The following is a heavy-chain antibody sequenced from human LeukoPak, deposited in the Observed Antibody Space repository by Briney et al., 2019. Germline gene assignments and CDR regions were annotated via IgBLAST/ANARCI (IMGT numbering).Heavy chain of an antibody. CDR2: INLNSGGT. Sequence: GASVKVSCKASGYTCTDYYMHWVRQAPGQGLEWMDWINLNSGGTNFAQRFQGRVTMTRDTSISTAYMDLSRLISDDTAVYYCARDAGYCTGGSCWYFDHWGQGTLVTVSS. CDR1: GYTCTDYY. J-gene: IGHJ4*02. V-gene: IGHV1-2*02. CDR3: ARDAGYCTGGSCWYFDH. D-gene: IGHD2-15*01.